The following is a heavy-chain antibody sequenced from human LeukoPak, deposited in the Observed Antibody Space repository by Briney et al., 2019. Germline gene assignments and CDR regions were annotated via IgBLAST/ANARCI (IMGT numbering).Heavy chain of an antibody. D-gene: IGHD2-2*01. CDR2: INADDGNT. J-gene: IGHJ5*02. V-gene: IGHV1-3*01. CDR3: ARGIVVQPSANWFDP. CDR1: GYTFTTYA. Sequence: ASVKVSCKTSGYTFTTYAIHWVRQAPGQRLEWMGLINADDGNTRYSQRFQGRVTITRDTSANTAYMELSSLRFEDTAVYYCARGIVVQPSANWFDPWGQETPVTVSS.